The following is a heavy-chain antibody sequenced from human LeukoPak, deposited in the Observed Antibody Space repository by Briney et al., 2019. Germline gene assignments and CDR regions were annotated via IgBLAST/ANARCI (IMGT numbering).Heavy chain of an antibody. J-gene: IGHJ5*02. Sequence: ASVKVSCKASGYTFTSYGISWVRQAPRQGLEWMGWISAYNGNTNYAQKLQGRVTMTTDTSTSTAYMELRSLRSDDTAVYYCARGPEPGSGSYKNWFDPWGQGTLVTVSS. D-gene: IGHD3-10*01. CDR2: ISAYNGNT. CDR3: ARGPEPGSGSYKNWFDP. V-gene: IGHV1-18*04. CDR1: GYTFTSYG.